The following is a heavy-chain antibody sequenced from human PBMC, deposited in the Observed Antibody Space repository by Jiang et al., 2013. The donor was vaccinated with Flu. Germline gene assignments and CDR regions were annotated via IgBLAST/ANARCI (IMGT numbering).Heavy chain of an antibody. V-gene: IGHV5-51*01. Sequence: GAEVKKPGESLKISCQGSGFSFSTQWIAWVRQKPGKGLEWWVWXTPVILAPDTASRSKAKSASQPTSPSTPPTFIGSAWRPRTPAFYYCARPSMSLSEHINYFENWGEGTLVTVSS. CDR2: XTPVILAP. J-gene: IGHJ4*02. CDR3: ARPSMSLSEHINYFEN. D-gene: IGHD2-21*01. CDR1: GFSFSTQW.